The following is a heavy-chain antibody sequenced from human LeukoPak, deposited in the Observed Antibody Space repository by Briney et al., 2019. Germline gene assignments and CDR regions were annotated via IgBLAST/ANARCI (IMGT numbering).Heavy chain of an antibody. CDR3: ARDQGAFKEYYYDSSGPWGFDP. V-gene: IGHV3-21*01. D-gene: IGHD3-22*01. J-gene: IGHJ5*02. CDR2: ISSSSSYI. Sequence: GGSLRLSCAASGFTFSSYSMNWVRQAPGKGLEWVSSISSSSSYIYYADSVKGRFTISRDNAKNSLYLQMNSLRAEDTAVYYCARDQGAFKEYYYDSSGPWGFDPWGQGTLVTVSS. CDR1: GFTFSSYS.